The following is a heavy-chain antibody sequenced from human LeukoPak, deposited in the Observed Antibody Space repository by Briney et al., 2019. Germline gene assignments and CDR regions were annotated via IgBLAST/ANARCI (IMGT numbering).Heavy chain of an antibody. CDR1: GVTICSYY. CDR3: ASSDGSGCYLYYYYYMYV. J-gene: IGHJ6*03. D-gene: IGHD3-10*01. CDR2: IYTSRST. V-gene: IGHV4-4*09. Sequence: SETLSLTCTVSGVTICSYYWSWIAQPPGQELKWIGYIYTSRSTNYNPSLKSRITISVNTSTNPFSLKLRSVTAADTAVYYCASSDGSGCYLYYYYYMYVWGKGTTVTVS.